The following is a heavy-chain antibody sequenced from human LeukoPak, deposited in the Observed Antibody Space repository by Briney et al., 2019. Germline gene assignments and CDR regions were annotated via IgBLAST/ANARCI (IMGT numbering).Heavy chain of an antibody. Sequence: ASVKVSCKASGYTFTGYYMHWVRQAPGQGLEWMGIINPSGGSTSYAQKFQGRVTITRDMSTSTVYMELSSLRSEDTAVYYCARDDYGDPPGVLRYWGQGTLVTVSS. CDR1: GYTFTGYY. V-gene: IGHV1-46*01. D-gene: IGHD4-17*01. CDR3: ARDDYGDPPGVLRY. CDR2: INPSGGST. J-gene: IGHJ4*02.